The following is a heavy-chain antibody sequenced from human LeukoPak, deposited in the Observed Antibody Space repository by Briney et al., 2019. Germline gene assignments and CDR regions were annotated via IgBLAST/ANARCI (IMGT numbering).Heavy chain of an antibody. CDR1: GGSFSGYY. CDR3: ARGPRIAVAGTRWFDP. CDR2: INHSGST. V-gene: IGHV4-34*01. J-gene: IGHJ5*02. D-gene: IGHD6-19*01. Sequence: SETLSLTCAVYGGSFSGYYWSWIRQPPGRGLEWIGEINHSGSTNYNPALKSRVTISVDTSTSQCSLKLSSVTAADTAVYYCARGPRIAVAGTRWFDPWGQGTLVTVSS.